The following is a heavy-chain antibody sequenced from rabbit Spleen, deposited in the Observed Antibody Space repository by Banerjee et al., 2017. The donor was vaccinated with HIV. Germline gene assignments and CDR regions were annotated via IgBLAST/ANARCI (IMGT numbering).Heavy chain of an antibody. CDR3: ARDTGSSFSTYGMDL. CDR2: VYAGSSGTT. Sequence: QEQLEESGGDLVQPEGSLTLTCTASGFSFSSSYSMCWVRQALGKGLEWIACVYAGSSGTTYYASWVKGRFTVSKTSSTTVTLQMTSLTAADTATYFCARDTGSSFSTYGMDLWGPGTLVTVS. J-gene: IGHJ6*01. V-gene: IGHV1S45*01. CDR1: GFSFSSSYS. D-gene: IGHD8-1*01.